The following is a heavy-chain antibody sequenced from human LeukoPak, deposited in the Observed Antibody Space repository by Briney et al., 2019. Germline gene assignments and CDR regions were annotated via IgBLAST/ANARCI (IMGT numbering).Heavy chain of an antibody. J-gene: IGHJ6*02. Sequence: GALRLSCAASGFTFSSYSMNWVRQAPGKGLEWVSYISSSSSTIYYADSVKGRFTISRDNAKNSLYLQMNSLRAEDTAVYYCARRVLEWVVSELDYYYYGMDVWGQGTTVTVSS. V-gene: IGHV3-48*01. D-gene: IGHD3-3*01. CDR3: ARRVLEWVVSELDYYYYGMDV. CDR1: GFTFSSYS. CDR2: ISSSSSTI.